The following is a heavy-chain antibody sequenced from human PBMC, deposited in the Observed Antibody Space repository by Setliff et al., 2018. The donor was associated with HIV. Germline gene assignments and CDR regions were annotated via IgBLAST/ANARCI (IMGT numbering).Heavy chain of an antibody. CDR1: GFTFINAW. Sequence: PGGSLRLSCAVSGFTFINAWMSWVRQAPGKGLEWVGRIRSKIDGGTTDYAAFVKDRFTISRDGSKNTLYLQMNGLRSEDTAVYYCTTEPHFAHWGQGTLVTVSS. V-gene: IGHV3-15*01. J-gene: IGHJ1*01. CDR3: TTEPHFAH. CDR2: IRSKIDGGTT.